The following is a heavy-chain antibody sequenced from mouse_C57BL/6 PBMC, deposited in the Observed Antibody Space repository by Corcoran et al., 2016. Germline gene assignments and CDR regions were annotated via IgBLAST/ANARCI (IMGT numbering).Heavy chain of an antibody. CDR1: GYTFTTYG. D-gene: IGHD1-1*01. J-gene: IGHJ1*03. CDR2: INTYSGVP. Sequence: QIQLVQSGPGLKKPGETVKISCKASGYTFTTYGMSWVKQAPGKGLKWMGWINTYSGVPTYADDFKGRFAFSLETSASTAYLQINNLKNEDTATYFCARDYGTAFDVWGTGTTVTVSS. CDR3: ARDYGTAFDV. V-gene: IGHV9-3*01.